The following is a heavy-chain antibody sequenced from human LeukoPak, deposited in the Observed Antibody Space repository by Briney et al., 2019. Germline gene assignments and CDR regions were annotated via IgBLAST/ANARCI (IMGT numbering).Heavy chain of an antibody. CDR1: GGSISSGSYY. CDR3: ARESALWFGELGDSDY. CDR2: IYTSGST. Sequence: SETLSLTCTVSGGSISSGSYYWSWIRQPAGKGLEWIGRIYTSGSTNYNPSLKSRVTISVDTSKNQFSLKLSSVTAADTAVYYCARESALWFGELGDSDYWGQGTLVTVSS. V-gene: IGHV4-61*02. D-gene: IGHD3-10*01. J-gene: IGHJ4*02.